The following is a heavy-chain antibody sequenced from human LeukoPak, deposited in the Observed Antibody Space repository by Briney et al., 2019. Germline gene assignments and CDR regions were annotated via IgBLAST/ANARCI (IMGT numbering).Heavy chain of an antibody. Sequence: PSETLSLTCTVSGGSISSYYWSWIRQPPGKGLEWIGYIYYSGSTNYNPSLKSRVTISVDTSKNQFSLKLSSVTAADTAVYYCARGDVWAAAALHPFDYWGQGTLVTVSS. CDR1: GGSISSYY. J-gene: IGHJ4*02. V-gene: IGHV4-59*12. D-gene: IGHD6-13*01. CDR2: IYYSGST. CDR3: ARGDVWAAAALHPFDY.